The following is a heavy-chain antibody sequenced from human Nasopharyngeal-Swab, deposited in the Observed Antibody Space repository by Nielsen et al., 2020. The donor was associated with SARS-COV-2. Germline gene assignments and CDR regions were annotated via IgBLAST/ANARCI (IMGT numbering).Heavy chain of an antibody. CDR1: GFTVSSNY. J-gene: IGHJ6*02. Sequence: GESLKISCAASGFTVSSNYMSWVRQAPGKGLEWVSVIYSGGSTYYADSVKGRFTISRDNSKNTLYLQMNSLRAEDTAVYYCASSPYYYYGMDVWSQGTTVTVSS. V-gene: IGHV3-66*01. CDR2: IYSGGST. CDR3: ASSPYYYYGMDV.